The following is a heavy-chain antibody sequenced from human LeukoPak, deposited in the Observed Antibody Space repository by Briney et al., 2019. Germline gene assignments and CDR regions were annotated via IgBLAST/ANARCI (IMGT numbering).Heavy chain of an antibody. CDR3: ARDHPILLWFGERTYYFDY. D-gene: IGHD3-10*01. V-gene: IGHV3-74*01. CDR1: GFTFSSYW. CDR2: INSDGSST. J-gene: IGHJ4*02. Sequence: PGGSLRLSCAASGFTFSSYWMHWVRQAPGKGLVWVSRINSDGSSTSYADSVKGRFTISRDNAKNTLYLQMSSLRAEDTAVYYCARDHPILLWFGERTYYFDYWGQGTLVTVSS.